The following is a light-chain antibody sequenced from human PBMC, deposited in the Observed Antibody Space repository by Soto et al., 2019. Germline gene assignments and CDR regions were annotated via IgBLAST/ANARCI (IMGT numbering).Light chain of an antibody. CDR2: DVS. CDR1: SSDVGSFDS. CDR3: SSFTTSSTLV. V-gene: IGLV2-14*01. J-gene: IGLJ1*01. Sequence: QSVLTQPASVSGSPGQPITISCTGTSSDVGSFDSVAWYQHNPGKAPKLMIYDVSNRPSGVSSRFSGSKSGNTASLSISGLQTEDEANYYCSSFTTSSTLVFGTGTKVTAL.